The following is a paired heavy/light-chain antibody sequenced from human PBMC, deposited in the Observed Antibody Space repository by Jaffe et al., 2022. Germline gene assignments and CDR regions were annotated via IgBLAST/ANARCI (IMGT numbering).Heavy chain of an antibody. CDR3: ARDPRFSGSGSHFDS. Sequence: EVQLVESGGGLVQPGGSLRLSCAASGFTVSRNYMSWVRQAPGKGLEWVSVMYSGGSTYYEDSVKGRFTVSRDNSKNTLFLQMNSLRPEDTAVYYCARDPRFSGSGSHFDSWGQGTLVTVSS. D-gene: IGHD3-10*01. CDR1: GFTVSRNY. J-gene: IGHJ4*02. CDR2: MYSGGST. V-gene: IGHV3-66*02.
Light chain of an antibody. Sequence: QSALTQPASVSGSPGQSITISCTGTSSDVGIYNLVSWYQQHPGKAPKVLIYEVSKRPSGVSNRFSGSKSGNTASLTISGLQAEDESDYYCCSYASSSTYVFGTGTKVTVL. CDR1: SSDVGIYNL. J-gene: IGLJ1*01. V-gene: IGLV2-23*02. CDR2: EVS. CDR3: CSYASSSTYV.